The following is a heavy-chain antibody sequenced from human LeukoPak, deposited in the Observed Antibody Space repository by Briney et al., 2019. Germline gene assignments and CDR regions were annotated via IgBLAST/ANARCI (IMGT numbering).Heavy chain of an antibody. CDR3: ARVLRSLEQQPEFVFDY. J-gene: IGHJ4*02. D-gene: IGHD6-13*01. V-gene: IGHV3-21*01. Sequence: PGGSLRLSCAASGFTFSSYSMNWVRQAPGKGLERVSSISSSSSYIYYADSVKGRFTISRDNAKNSLYLQMNSLRAEDTAVYYCARVLRSLEQQPEFVFDYWGQGTLVTVSS. CDR1: GFTFSSYS. CDR2: ISSSSSYI.